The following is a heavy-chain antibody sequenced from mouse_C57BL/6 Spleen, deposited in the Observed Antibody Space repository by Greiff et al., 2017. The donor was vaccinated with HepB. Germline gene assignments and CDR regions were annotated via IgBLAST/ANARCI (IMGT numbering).Heavy chain of an antibody. D-gene: IGHD1-1*01. CDR3: ARDYGSSLYYFGY. CDR1: GYTFTSYW. J-gene: IGHJ2*01. V-gene: IGHV1-9*01. Sequence: VQLQQPGAELVRPGSSVKLSCKASGYTFTSYWMDWVKQRPGHGLEWIGEILPGSGSTNYNEKFKGKATFTADTSSNTAYMQLSSLTTEDSAIYYCARDYGSSLYYFGYWGQGTTLTVSS. CDR2: ILPGSGST.